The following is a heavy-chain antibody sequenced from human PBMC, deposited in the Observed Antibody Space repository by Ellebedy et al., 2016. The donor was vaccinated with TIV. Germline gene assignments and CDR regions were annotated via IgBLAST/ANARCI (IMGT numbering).Heavy chain of an antibody. CDR3: ARGNQLGYCSGGSCSSPGFDY. CDR1: GGSISSYY. D-gene: IGHD2-15*01. Sequence: SETLSLTXTVSGGSISSYYWSWIRQPPGKGLEWIGYIYYSGSTNYNPSLKSRVTISVDTSKNQFSLKLSSVTAADTAVYYCARGNQLGYCSGGSCSSPGFDYWGQGTLVTVSS. CDR2: IYYSGST. J-gene: IGHJ4*02. V-gene: IGHV4-59*13.